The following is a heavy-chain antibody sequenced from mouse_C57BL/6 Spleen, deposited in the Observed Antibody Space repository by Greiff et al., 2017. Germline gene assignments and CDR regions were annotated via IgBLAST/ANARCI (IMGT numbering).Heavy chain of an antibody. D-gene: IGHD2-4*01. V-gene: IGHV1-66*01. Sequence: QVQLKESGPELVKPGASVKISCKASGYSFTSYYIHWVKQRPGQGLEWIGWIYPGSGNTKYNEKFKGKATLTADTSSSTAYMQLSSLTSEDSAVYYCARGDYEIAYWGQGTLVTVSA. CDR1: GYSFTSYY. J-gene: IGHJ3*01. CDR3: ARGDYEIAY. CDR2: IYPGSGNT.